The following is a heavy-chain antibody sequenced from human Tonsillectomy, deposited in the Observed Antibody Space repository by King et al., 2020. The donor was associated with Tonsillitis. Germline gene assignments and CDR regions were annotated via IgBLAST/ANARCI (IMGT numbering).Heavy chain of an antibody. CDR1: GGSISSYY. J-gene: IGHJ4*02. CDR2: IYTSGST. CDR3: ARDVFIGFGELSWFDY. D-gene: IGHD3-10*01. Sequence: QLQESGPGLVKPSETLSLTCTVSGGSISSYYWSWIRQPAGKGLEWIGRIYTSGSTNYNASLKSRVTMSVDTSKNQFSLKLSSVTAADTAVYYCARDVFIGFGELSWFDYWGQGTLVTVSS. V-gene: IGHV4-4*07.